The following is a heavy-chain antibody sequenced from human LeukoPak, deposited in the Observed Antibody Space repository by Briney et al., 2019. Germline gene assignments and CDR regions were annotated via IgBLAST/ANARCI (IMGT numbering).Heavy chain of an antibody. D-gene: IGHD3-22*01. V-gene: IGHV4-4*07. J-gene: IGHJ1*01. CDR1: GGSISSYY. CDR3: ARGVYDSSGYYDDAEYFQH. Sequence: SETLSLTCTVSGGSISSYYWSWIRQPAGKGLEWIGRIYTSGSTNYSPSLKSRVTMSVDTSKNQFSLKLSSVTAADTAVYYCARGVYDSSGYYDDAEYFQHWGQGTLVTVSS. CDR2: IYTSGST.